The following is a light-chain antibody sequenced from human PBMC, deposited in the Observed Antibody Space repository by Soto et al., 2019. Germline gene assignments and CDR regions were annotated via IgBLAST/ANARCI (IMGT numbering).Light chain of an antibody. V-gene: IGKV1-5*01. J-gene: IGKJ1*01. Sequence: DIQMTQSPSTLSASVGDRVTITCRASQSISSWLAWYQQKPGKAPNLLIYDASSLESGVPSRFSGSGSGTEFTLPISSLQPDDFATYFCQQYNSDPPLGQGTKVEI. CDR1: QSISSW. CDR3: QQYNSDPP. CDR2: DAS.